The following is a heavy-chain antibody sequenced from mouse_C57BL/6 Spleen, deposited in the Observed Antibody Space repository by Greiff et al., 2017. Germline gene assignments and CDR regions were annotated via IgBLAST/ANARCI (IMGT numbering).Heavy chain of an antibody. J-gene: IGHJ4*01. V-gene: IGHV1-84*01. CDR1: GYTFTDYY. CDR3: ARDFLLLREFCAMDY. CDR2: IYPGSGNT. D-gene: IGHD1-1*01. Sequence: QVHVKQSGPELVKPGASVKISCKASGYTFTDYYITWVKQRPGQGLEWIGWIYPGSGNTKYNEKFKGKATLTVDTSSSTAYMQLSSLTSEDAAVYFCARDFLLLREFCAMDYWGQGTSVTVSS.